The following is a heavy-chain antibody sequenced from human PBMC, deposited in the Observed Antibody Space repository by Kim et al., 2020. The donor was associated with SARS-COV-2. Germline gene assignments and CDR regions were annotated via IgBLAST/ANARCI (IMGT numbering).Heavy chain of an antibody. J-gene: IGHJ6*02. V-gene: IGHV3-15*05. CDR3: TTHTGLWIQYYYYGMDV. CDR1: GFTFRNAW. CDR2: MKSKTDGETT. D-gene: IGHD5-18*01. Sequence: GGSLRLSCAASGFTFRNAWMSWVRQVPGKGLEWVGSMKSKTDGETTDYAAPVKGRFTISRDDSKNTVYLQMNSLRTEDTAVYYCTTHTGLWIQYYYYGMDVWGQGTAVTVSS.